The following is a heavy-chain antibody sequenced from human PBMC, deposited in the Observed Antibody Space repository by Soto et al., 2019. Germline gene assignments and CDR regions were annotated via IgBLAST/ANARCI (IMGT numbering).Heavy chain of an antibody. CDR1: GFTFSDFC. V-gene: IGHV3-7*02. Sequence: EVQLVESGGGLVQPGGSLRLSCVASGFTFSDFCMTWVRQAPGKGLEWVANIKADGSEKNYVDSVKGRFTISRDNANNARSLQMSSLTAEDTGIYYCARGRAVAVGGQGTLVIVSS. J-gene: IGHJ4*02. D-gene: IGHD6-19*01. CDR3: ARGRAVAV. CDR2: IKADGSEK.